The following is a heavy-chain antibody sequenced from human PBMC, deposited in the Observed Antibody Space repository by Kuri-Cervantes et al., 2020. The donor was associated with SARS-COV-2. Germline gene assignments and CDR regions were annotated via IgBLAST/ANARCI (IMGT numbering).Heavy chain of an antibody. Sequence: GSLRFSCTVSGGSISSYYWSWIRQPPGKGLEWIGYIYHSGSTNYNPSLKSRVTISVDTSKNQFSLKLSSVTAADTAVYYCAGVSYIGSAGSFDYWGQGTLVTVSS. CDR2: IYHSGST. D-gene: IGHD1-26*01. V-gene: IGHV4-59*08. CDR3: AGVSYIGSAGSFDY. CDR1: GGSISSYY. J-gene: IGHJ4*02.